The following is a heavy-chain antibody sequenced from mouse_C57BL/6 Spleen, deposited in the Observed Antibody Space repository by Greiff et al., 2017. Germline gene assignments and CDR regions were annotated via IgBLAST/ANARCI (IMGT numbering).Heavy chain of an antibody. CDR1: GYTFTSYW. J-gene: IGHJ2*01. Sequence: QVQLQQPGTELVKPGASVKLSCKASGYTFTSYWMHWVKQRPGPGLEWMGNINPSNGGTNYNEKFKRKATLTVDKSSSTAYMQLRSLTSEDSAVYYCARSPYYGSSYWDYWGQGTTLTVSS. CDR2: INPSNGGT. V-gene: IGHV1-53*01. CDR3: ARSPYYGSSYWDY. D-gene: IGHD1-1*01.